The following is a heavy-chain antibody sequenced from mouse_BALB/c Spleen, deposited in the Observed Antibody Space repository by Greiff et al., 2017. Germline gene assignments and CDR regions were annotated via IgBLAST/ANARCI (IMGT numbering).Heavy chain of an antibody. CDR1: GYSFTSYW. J-gene: IGHJ4*01. Sequence: QVQLQQPGAELVRPGASVKLSCKASGYSFTSYWMNWVKQRPGQGLEWIGQIYPGDGDTNYNGKFKGKATLTADKSSSTAYMQLSSLTSEDSAVYFCARGWGYYGNYALYAMDYWGQGTSVTVSS. D-gene: IGHD2-1*01. V-gene: IGHV1-80*01. CDR2: IYPGDGDT. CDR3: ARGWGYYGNYALYAMDY.